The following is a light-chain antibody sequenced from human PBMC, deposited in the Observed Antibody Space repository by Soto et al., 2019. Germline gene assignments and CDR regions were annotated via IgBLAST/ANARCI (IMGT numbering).Light chain of an antibody. CDR1: YSDVGGYNY. J-gene: IGLJ2*01. CDR3: SSYTSSNTVV. Sequence: QSALTQPASVSGSPGQAITISCTGTYSDVGGYNYVSWYQQHPAKGPKLIIYEVTNRPSGVSNRFSGSKSGNTASLTISGLRAADEADYYCSSYTSSNTVVFGGGTKLTVL. CDR2: EVT. V-gene: IGLV2-14*01.